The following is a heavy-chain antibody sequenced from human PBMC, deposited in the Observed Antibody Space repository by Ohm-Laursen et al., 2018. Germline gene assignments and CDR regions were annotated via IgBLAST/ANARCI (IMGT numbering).Heavy chain of an antibody. J-gene: IGHJ5*02. CDR2: ISGSGDTT. D-gene: IGHD6-13*01. V-gene: IGHV3-23*01. CDR3: AKDRSSSLNWGFDP. CDR1: GFTFNTYA. Sequence: SLRLSCASSGFTFNTYAMNWVCKAPRQGLEWVSGISGSGDTTYYADSVKGRFIISRDSSENTLYLQMNSLRAEDTAGYYCAKDRSSSLNWGFDPWGQGTLVTVSS.